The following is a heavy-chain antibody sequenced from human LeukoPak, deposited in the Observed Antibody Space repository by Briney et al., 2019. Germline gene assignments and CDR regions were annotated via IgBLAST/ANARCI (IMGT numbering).Heavy chain of an antibody. CDR1: RYSFIGYY. V-gene: IGHV1-18*04. D-gene: IGHD3-9*01. CDR3: ARDLNVAGFDY. Sequence: GASVKVSCKASRYSFIGYYIHWMRQAPGQGLEWMGWISAYNGNTNYAQKLQGRVTMTTDTSTSTAYMELRSLRSDDTAVYYCARDLNVAGFDYWGQGTLVTVSS. J-gene: IGHJ4*02. CDR2: ISAYNGNT.